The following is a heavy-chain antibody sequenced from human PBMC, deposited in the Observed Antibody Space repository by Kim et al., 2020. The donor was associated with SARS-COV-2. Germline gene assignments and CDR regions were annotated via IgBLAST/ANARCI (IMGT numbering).Heavy chain of an antibody. CDR2: IYYSGST. J-gene: IGHJ2*01. D-gene: IGHD5-18*01. CDR1: GGSISSSSYY. CDR3: ARQNSQRYSYGYIDWYFDL. Sequence: SETLSLTCTVSGGSISSSSYYWGWIRQPPGKGLEWIGSIYYSGSTYYNPSLKSRVTISVDTSKNQFSLKLSSVTAADTAVYYCARQNSQRYSYGYIDWYFDLWGRGTLVTVSS. V-gene: IGHV4-39*01.